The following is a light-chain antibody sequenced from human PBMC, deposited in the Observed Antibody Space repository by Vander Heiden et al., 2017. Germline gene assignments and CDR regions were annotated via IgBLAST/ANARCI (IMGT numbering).Light chain of an antibody. J-gene: IGKJ2*01. CDR1: QSVSSSY. Sequence: IVLTQSPCTLSLSPGERATLSCRASQSVSSSYLAWYQQKPGQAPRLLIFGASSRATGIPDRFSGSGSGTDFTLTISRLEPEDFAVYYCQQYGSSPETFGQGTKLEIK. CDR2: GAS. V-gene: IGKV3-20*01. CDR3: QQYGSSPET.